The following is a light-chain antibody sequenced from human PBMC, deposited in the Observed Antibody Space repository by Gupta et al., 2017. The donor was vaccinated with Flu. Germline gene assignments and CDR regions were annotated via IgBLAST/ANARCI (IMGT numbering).Light chain of an antibody. CDR1: QSLLHSNGYNY. Sequence: DIVMTQSPLSLPVTPGEPASISCRSSQSLLHSNGYNYLDWYLQKPGQSPQLLIYLGSNRASGVPDRFSGSGSGTXFTLKIXRVEAEDVGVYYCMQALQTPWSFGXGTKLEIK. J-gene: IGKJ2*04. CDR2: LGS. CDR3: MQALQTPWS. V-gene: IGKV2-28*01.